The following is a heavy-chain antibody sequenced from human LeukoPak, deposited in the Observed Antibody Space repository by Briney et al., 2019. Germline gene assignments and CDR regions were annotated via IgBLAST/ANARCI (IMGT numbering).Heavy chain of an antibody. Sequence: SETLSLTCTVSGDSITNDNWWSWVRQPPGKGLEWIGEINHSGSTNYNPSLKSRVTISVDTSKNQFSLKLSSVTAADTAVYYCARLAPPNYYSSKRYYYYYMDVWGKGTTVTISS. CDR1: GDSITNDNW. V-gene: IGHV4-4*02. J-gene: IGHJ6*03. CDR3: ARLAPPNYYSSKRYYYYYMDV. D-gene: IGHD3-10*01. CDR2: INHSGST.